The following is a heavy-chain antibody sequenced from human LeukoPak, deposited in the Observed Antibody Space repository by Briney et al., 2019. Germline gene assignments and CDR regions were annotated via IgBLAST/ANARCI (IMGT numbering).Heavy chain of an antibody. D-gene: IGHD6-13*01. J-gene: IGHJ4*02. V-gene: IGHV3-23*01. CDR3: AKVDGVYSSSLTFDY. CDR2: ISGSGGST. Sequence: GGSLRLSCAASGFTFSSYAMSWVRQAPGKGLEWVSAISGSGGSTCYADSVKGRFTISRDNSKNTLYLQMNSLRAEDTAVYYCAKVDGVYSSSLTFDYWGQGTLVTVSS. CDR1: GFTFSSYA.